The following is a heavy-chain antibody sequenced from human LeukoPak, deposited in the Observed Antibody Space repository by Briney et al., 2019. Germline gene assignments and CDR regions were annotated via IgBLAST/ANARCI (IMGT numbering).Heavy chain of an antibody. J-gene: IGHJ4*02. CDR3: AKHFCTGLDCSLFDS. D-gene: IGHD3/OR15-3a*01. V-gene: IGHV3-23*01. CDR1: GFTFNNYA. CDR2: IRSAVETT. Sequence: GGSLRLSCAASGFTFNNYAMSWVRQGPGKGLEWISGIRSAVETTHYADSVKGRFIISRDNSKNALSLQLNSLRPEDTALYYCAKHFCTGLDCSLFDSWGQGTLVTVSS.